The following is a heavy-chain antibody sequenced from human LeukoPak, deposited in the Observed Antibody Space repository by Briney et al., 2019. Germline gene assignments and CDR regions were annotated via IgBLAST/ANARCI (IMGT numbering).Heavy chain of an antibody. CDR2: ISAYNGNT. CDR1: GYTFINYG. J-gene: IGHJ4*02. D-gene: IGHD6-13*01. V-gene: IGHV1-18*01. CDR3: ARDSYPGHSSSCNY. Sequence: ASVKVSCKASGYTFINYGISWVRLAPGQGLEWMGWISAYNGNTNYAQKLQGRVTITTDTSTSTAYMELRSLRSDDTAVYYCARDSYPGHSSSCNYWGQGTLVTVSS.